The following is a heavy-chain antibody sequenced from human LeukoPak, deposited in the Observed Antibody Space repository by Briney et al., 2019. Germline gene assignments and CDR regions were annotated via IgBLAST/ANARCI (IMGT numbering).Heavy chain of an antibody. V-gene: IGHV3-23*01. CDR3: ARDLTGSSWYRYYYYYMDV. J-gene: IGHJ6*03. D-gene: IGHD6-13*01. CDR2: IDGSGDDT. Sequence: GGSLRLSCAASGFTFKYYAMTWVRQAPGKGLEWVAAIDGSGDDTYYAESVKGRFTISRDNSQNTLFLQVNSLRAEDTAVYYCARDLTGSSWYRYYYYYMDVWGKGTTVIVSS. CDR1: GFTFKYYA.